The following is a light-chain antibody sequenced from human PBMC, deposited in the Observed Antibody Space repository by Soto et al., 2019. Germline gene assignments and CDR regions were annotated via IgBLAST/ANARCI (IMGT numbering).Light chain of an antibody. CDR2: ATS. CDR3: LEHNLYPRT. J-gene: IGKJ1*01. V-gene: IGKV1-17*01. Sequence: DIQMTQSPSSLSASVVDRVTITCRASQGIKNDLGWYQQKPEKAPTRLIFATSTLQSGVPSRFNGSGYGKEITLTNSSLENEDFATDFWLEHNLYPRTFGQGSRVEIK. CDR1: QGIKND.